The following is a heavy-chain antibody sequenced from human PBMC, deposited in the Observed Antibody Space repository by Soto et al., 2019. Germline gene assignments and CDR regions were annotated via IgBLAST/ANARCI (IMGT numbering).Heavy chain of an antibody. V-gene: IGHV1-18*04. CDR1: GYTFTSYG. CDR2: ISAYNGNT. CDR3: GRGRSGQIVVFY. Sequence: ASVKVSCKASGYTFTSYGISWVRQAPGQGLEWIGWISAYNGNTNYAQKLQGRVTMTRDTSVSTAYMELNNLSPDDTAVYYCGRGRSGQIVVFYWGQGTPVTVSS. D-gene: IGHD5-12*01. J-gene: IGHJ4*02.